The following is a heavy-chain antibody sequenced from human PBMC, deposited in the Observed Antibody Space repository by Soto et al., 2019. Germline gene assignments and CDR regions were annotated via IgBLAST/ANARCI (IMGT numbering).Heavy chain of an antibody. CDR1: GFTFSNAW. Sequence: LRLSCAASGFTFSNAWMSWVRQAPGKGLEWVGRIKSKTDGGTTDYAAPVKGRFTISRDDSKNTLYLQMNSLKTEDTAVYYCTTWMTWFGELFVDYWGQGTLVTVSS. J-gene: IGHJ4*02. CDR3: TTWMTWFGELFVDY. V-gene: IGHV3-15*01. CDR2: IKSKTDGGTT. D-gene: IGHD3-10*01.